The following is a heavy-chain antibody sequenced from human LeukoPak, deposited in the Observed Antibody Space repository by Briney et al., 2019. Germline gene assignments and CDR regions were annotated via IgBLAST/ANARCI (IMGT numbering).Heavy chain of an antibody. Sequence: SGPTLVNPTQTLTLTRTFSGFSLSTSGVGVGWIRQPPGKALEWLALIYWNDDKRYSPSLKSRLTITKDTSKNQVVLTMTNMDPVDTATYYCAHRQPYCSSTSCYTGWFDPWGQGTLVTVSS. CDR2: IYWNDDK. CDR1: GFSLSTSGVG. D-gene: IGHD2-2*02. J-gene: IGHJ5*02. CDR3: AHRQPYCSSTSCYTGWFDP. V-gene: IGHV2-5*01.